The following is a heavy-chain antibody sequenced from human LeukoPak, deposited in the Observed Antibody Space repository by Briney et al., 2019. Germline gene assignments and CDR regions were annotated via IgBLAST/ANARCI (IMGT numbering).Heavy chain of an antibody. Sequence: GGSLRLSCAASGFTFSSYSMNWVRQAPGKGLEWVSYISSSSSTIYYADSVKGRFTISRDNAKNSLYLQMNSLRAEDTAVYYCARVALHLYMDVWGKGTTVTISS. CDR3: ARVALHLYMDV. V-gene: IGHV3-48*01. CDR1: GFTFSSYS. CDR2: ISSSSSTI. J-gene: IGHJ6*03.